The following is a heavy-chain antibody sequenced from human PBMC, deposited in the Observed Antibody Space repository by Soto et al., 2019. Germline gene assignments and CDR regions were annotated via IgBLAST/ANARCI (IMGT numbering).Heavy chain of an antibody. CDR3: AKEGLDGLQNRFDP. Sequence: QVQLVESGGGVVQPGRSLRLSCAASGFTFSSYGMHWVRQAPGKGLEWVAVISYDGSNKYYADSVKGRFTISRDNSKNTLYLQMNSLRAEDTAVYYCAKEGLDGLQNRFDPWGQGTLVTVSS. CDR1: GFTFSSYG. D-gene: IGHD1-1*01. V-gene: IGHV3-30*18. CDR2: ISYDGSNK. J-gene: IGHJ5*02.